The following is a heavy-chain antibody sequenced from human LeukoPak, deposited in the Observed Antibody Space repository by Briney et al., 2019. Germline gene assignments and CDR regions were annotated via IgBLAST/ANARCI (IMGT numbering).Heavy chain of an antibody. CDR2: IKQDGSEK. J-gene: IGHJ3*02. CDR1: GFTFSSYW. V-gene: IGHV3-7*01. D-gene: IGHD5-24*01. Sequence: GGSLRLSCAASGFTFSSYWMSWVRQAPGKGLEWVANIKQDGSEKYYVGSVKGRFTISRDNAKNSLYLQMNSLRAEDTAVYYCARAIPVEMATVYSDAFDIWGQGTMVTVSS. CDR3: ARAIPVEMATVYSDAFDI.